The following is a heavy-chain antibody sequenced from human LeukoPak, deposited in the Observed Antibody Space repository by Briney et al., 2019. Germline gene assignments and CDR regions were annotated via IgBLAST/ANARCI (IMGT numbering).Heavy chain of an antibody. Sequence: SETLSLTCTVSGGSINSYYWSWIRQPPGKGLEWIGYIYYSGSTNYNPSLKSRVTISVDTSNNKFSLKLTSLTAADTAVYYCVRHLSAGRPAFDIWGQGTMITVSS. CDR3: VRHLSAGRPAFDI. J-gene: IGHJ3*02. CDR2: IYYSGST. V-gene: IGHV4-59*08. CDR1: GGSINSYY. D-gene: IGHD2-15*01.